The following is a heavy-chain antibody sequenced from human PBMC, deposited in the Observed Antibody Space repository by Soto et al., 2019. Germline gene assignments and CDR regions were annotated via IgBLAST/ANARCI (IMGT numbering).Heavy chain of an antibody. D-gene: IGHD1-26*01. Sequence: EVQLVESGGGLVQPGGSLKLSCAASGFTFSGSAMHWVRQASGKGLEWVGRIRSKANSYATAYAASVKGRFTISRDDSKNTAYLQMNSLKTEDTAVYYCTSLGGPAYSGSYSDYWGQGTLVTVSS. CDR2: IRSKANSYAT. CDR1: GFTFSGSA. V-gene: IGHV3-73*01. J-gene: IGHJ4*02. CDR3: TSLGGPAYSGSYSDY.